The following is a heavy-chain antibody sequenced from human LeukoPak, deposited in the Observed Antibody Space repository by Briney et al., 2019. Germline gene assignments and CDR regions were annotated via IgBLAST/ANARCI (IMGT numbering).Heavy chain of an antibody. Sequence: GGSLRLSCAASGFTYNNYALSWVRQTPGKGLEWVSAISGSGGNTYYADSVKGRFAISRDNSKNTLYLQMNSLRDEDTAVYKCAKDRDGSTWYLLNYMDGWGKGTTVTVSS. D-gene: IGHD6-13*01. CDR3: AKDRDGSTWYLLNYMDG. V-gene: IGHV3-23*01. J-gene: IGHJ6*03. CDR1: GFTYNNYA. CDR2: ISGSGGNT.